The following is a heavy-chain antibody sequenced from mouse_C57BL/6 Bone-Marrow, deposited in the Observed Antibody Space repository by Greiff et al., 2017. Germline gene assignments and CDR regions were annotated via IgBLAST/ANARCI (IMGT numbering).Heavy chain of an antibody. D-gene: IGHD2-4*01. V-gene: IGHV1-82*01. Sequence: ESGPELVKPGASVKISCKASGYAFSSSWMNWVKQRPGKGLEWIGRFYPGDGDTNYNGKFKGKATLTADKSSSTAYMQLSSLTSEDSAVYYCGRPCDYDRAWFAYWGQGTLVTVSA. CDR2: FYPGDGDT. CDR1: GYAFSSSW. J-gene: IGHJ3*01. CDR3: GRPCDYDRAWFAY.